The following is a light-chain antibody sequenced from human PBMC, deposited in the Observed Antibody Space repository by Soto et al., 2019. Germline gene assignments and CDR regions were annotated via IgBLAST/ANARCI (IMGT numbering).Light chain of an antibody. Sequence: EIVLTQSPGTMSLSPGERDTLSCRASQTISSSFLAWYQQKPGQAPRLLIYRASRRAPGIPDRFSGSGSWTDFTHTISRSEPEDFAVYYCHLFGSSPLDTFGPGTKVEIK. CDR1: QTISSSF. CDR3: HLFGSSPLDT. CDR2: RAS. V-gene: IGKV3-20*01. J-gene: IGKJ3*01.